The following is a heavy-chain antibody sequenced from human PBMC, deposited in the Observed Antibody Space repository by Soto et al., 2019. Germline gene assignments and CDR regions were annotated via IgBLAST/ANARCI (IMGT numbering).Heavy chain of an antibody. J-gene: IGHJ4*02. CDR1: GYTFTSYY. D-gene: IGHD3-22*01. Sequence: ASVKVSCKASGYTFTSYYMHWVRQAPGQGLEWMGIINPSGGSTSYAQKFQGRVTMTRDTSTSTVYMELSSLRSEDTAVYYCARDPTYYDSSGHYGDYWGRGTLVTVSS. V-gene: IGHV1-46*01. CDR2: INPSGGST. CDR3: ARDPTYYDSSGHYGDY.